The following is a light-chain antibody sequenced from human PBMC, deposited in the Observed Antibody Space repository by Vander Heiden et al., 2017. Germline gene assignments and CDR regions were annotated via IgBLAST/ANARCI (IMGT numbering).Light chain of an antibody. CDR1: QSVSSSY. Sequence: EIVLTQSPGTLSLSPRERATLSCRASQSVSSSYLAWYQQKPGQAPRLLIYGASSRATGIPDRFSGSGSGTDFTLTISRLEPEDFAVYYCLQDGSSPLTFGGGTKVEIK. CDR2: GAS. CDR3: LQDGSSPLT. J-gene: IGKJ4*01. V-gene: IGKV3-20*01.